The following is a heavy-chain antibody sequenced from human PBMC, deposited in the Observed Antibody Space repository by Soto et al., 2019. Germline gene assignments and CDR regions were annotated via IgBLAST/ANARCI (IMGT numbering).Heavy chain of an antibody. CDR3: ARDLYLRYFDWLLYSP. CDR2: INHSGST. V-gene: IGHV4-34*01. D-gene: IGHD3-9*01. CDR1: GGSFSGYY. Sequence: SETLCLTCAVYGGSFSGYYWSGIRQPPGKGLEWIGEINHSGSTNYNPSLKSRVTISVDTSKNQFSLKLSSVTAADTAVYYCARDLYLRYFDWLLYSPWGQGTLVTVSS. J-gene: IGHJ5*02.